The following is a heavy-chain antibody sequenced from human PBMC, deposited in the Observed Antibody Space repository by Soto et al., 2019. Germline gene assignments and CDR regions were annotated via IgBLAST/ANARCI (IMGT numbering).Heavy chain of an antibody. J-gene: IGHJ4*02. CDR1: GFAFNSYA. CDR3: AKAWNDFWSGDSLAY. CDR2: VAGSGSST. D-gene: IGHD3-3*01. Sequence: VQLLESGGGFVQPGGSLRLSCVASGFAFNSYAMSWIRQAPGKGLEWVSAVAGSGSSTYYADSVKGRFIISRDNSKNTVYLQMSSLRADDSAVYYCAKAWNDFWSGDSLAYWAQGTPVTVSS. V-gene: IGHV3-23*01.